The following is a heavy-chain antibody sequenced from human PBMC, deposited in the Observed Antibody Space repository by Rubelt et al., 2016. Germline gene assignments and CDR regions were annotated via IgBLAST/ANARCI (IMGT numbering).Heavy chain of an antibody. V-gene: IGHV4-39*07. Sequence: GSTNYNPSLKSRVTISVDTSKNQFSLKLSSVTAADTAVYYCAREQVSGSTSCQRCTSAFDIWGQGTMVTVSS. D-gene: IGHD2-2*01. CDR2: GST. J-gene: IGHJ3*02. CDR3: AREQVSGSTSCQRCTSAFDI.